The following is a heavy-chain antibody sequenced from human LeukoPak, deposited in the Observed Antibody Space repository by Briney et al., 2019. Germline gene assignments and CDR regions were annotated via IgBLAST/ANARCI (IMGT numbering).Heavy chain of an antibody. CDR3: ARHVYSSSWIYYYYYMDV. CDR2: MYYSGST. J-gene: IGHJ6*03. Sequence: SETLSLTCTVSGGSMSSSSYYWGWIRQPPGKGLEWIRSMYYSGSTYYNPSLKSRVTISVDTSKNQFSLKLSSVTAADTAVYFCARHVYSSSWIYYYYYMDVWGKGTTVTVSS. CDR1: GGSMSSSSYY. V-gene: IGHV4-39*01. D-gene: IGHD6-13*01.